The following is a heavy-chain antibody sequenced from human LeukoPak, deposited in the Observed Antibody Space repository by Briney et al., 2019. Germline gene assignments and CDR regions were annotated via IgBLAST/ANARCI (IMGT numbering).Heavy chain of an antibody. CDR3: AELDITMIGGV. V-gene: IGHV3-23*01. CDR1: GFTFSSYA. J-gene: IGHJ6*04. CDR2: ISGSGGST. D-gene: IGHD3-10*02. Sequence: GGSLRLSCAASGFTFSSYAMSWVRQAPGKGLEWVSAISGSGGSTYYADSVKGRFTISRDNAKNSLYLQMNSLRAEDTAVYYCAELDITMIGGVWGKGTTVTISS.